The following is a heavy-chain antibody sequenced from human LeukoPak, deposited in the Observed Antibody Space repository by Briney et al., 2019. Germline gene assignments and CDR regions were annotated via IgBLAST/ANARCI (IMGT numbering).Heavy chain of an antibody. Sequence: GGSLRLSCAASGFTFSSYSMSWVRQAPGKGLEWVANIKQDGSEKYYVDSVKGRFTISRDNAKNSLYLQMNSLRAEDTAVYYCARHHGTYYYYYMDVWGKGTTVTVSS. V-gene: IGHV3-7*01. CDR3: ARHHGTYYYYYMDV. CDR2: IKQDGSEK. J-gene: IGHJ6*03. D-gene: IGHD2-21*01. CDR1: GFTFSSYS.